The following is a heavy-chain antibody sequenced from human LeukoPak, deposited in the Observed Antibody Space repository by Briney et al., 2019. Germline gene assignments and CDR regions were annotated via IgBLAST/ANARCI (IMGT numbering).Heavy chain of an antibody. CDR3: ARGTGFIGYDYGDYVQPWGAFDI. J-gene: IGHJ3*02. V-gene: IGHV1-18*01. D-gene: IGHD4-17*01. CDR1: GYIFTSSG. CDR2: FSAYNGNT. Sequence: ASVKLSCKASGYIFTSSGISWVRQAPGQGLEWMGWFSAYNGNTNYAQKLQGRVTMTTDTSTSTAYMELSSLRSEDTAVYYCARGTGFIGYDYGDYVQPWGAFDIWGQGTMVTVSS.